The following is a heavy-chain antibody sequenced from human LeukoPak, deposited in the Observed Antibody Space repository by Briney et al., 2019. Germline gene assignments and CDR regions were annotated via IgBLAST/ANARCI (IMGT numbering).Heavy chain of an antibody. J-gene: IGHJ5*02. Sequence: SETLSLTCTVSGGSISSYYWSWIRQPPGKGLEWIGYIYYSGSTNYNPSLKSRVTISVDTSKNQFSLKLSSVTAADTAVYYCARGSVATARDWFDPWGQGTLVTVSS. CDR3: ARGSVATARDWFDP. V-gene: IGHV4-59*01. CDR2: IYYSGST. CDR1: GGSISSYY. D-gene: IGHD5-12*01.